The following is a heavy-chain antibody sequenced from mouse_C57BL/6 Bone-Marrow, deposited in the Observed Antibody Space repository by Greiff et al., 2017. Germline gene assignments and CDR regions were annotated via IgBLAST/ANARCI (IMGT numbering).Heavy chain of an antibody. J-gene: IGHJ1*03. D-gene: IGHD1-1*01. CDR3: TRDSPLYYGSSYWYFDV. V-gene: IGHV5-9-1*02. CDR2: ISSGGDYI. CDR1: GFTFSSYA. Sequence: EVKLVESGEGLVKPGGSLKLSCAASGFTFSSYAMSWVRQTPEKRLEWVAYISSGGDYIYYADTVKGRFTISRDNARNTLDLQMSSLKSEDTAMYYCTRDSPLYYGSSYWYFDVWGTGTTVTVSS.